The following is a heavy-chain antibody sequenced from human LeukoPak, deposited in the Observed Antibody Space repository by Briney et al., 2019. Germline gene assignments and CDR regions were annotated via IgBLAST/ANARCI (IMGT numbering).Heavy chain of an antibody. CDR1: GYTFTVYY. D-gene: IGHD3-10*01. CDR2: INPNSGDT. Sequence: WASVKVSCKTSGYTFTVYYMHWVRQAPGQGLEWVGWINPNSGDTGYAQKFQGRVTMTRNTSISTAYMELSSLRSDDTAVYYCATLVGVYNWFDPWGQGTLVTVSS. CDR3: ATLVGVYNWFDP. J-gene: IGHJ5*02. V-gene: IGHV1-2*02.